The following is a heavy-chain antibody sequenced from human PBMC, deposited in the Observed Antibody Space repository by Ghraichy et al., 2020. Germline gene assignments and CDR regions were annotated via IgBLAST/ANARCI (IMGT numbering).Heavy chain of an antibody. CDR2: IYHSGST. CDR3: ARGYNWNYWFDP. CDR1: GYSISSGYY. J-gene: IGHJ5*02. Sequence: SETLSLTCTVSGYSISSGYYWGWIRQPPGKGLEWIGSIYHSGSTYYNPSLKSRVTISVDTSKNQFSLKLSSVTAADTAVYYCARGYNWNYWFDPWGQGTLVTVSS. D-gene: IGHD1-7*01. V-gene: IGHV4-38-2*02.